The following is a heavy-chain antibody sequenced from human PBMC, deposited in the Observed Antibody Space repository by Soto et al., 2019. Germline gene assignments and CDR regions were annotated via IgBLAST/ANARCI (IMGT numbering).Heavy chain of an antibody. J-gene: IGHJ4*02. CDR3: AFGGVYAIGGYDY. D-gene: IGHD2-8*01. V-gene: IGHV4-59*08. CDR2: IYYSGST. CDR1: GGSISSYY. Sequence: QVQLRESGPGLVKPSETLSLTCTVSGGSISSYYWSWIRQPPGKGLEWIGYIYYSGSTNYNPSLKSRVTISVDTSKNQFSLKLSSVTAADTAVYYCAFGGVYAIGGYDYWGQGTLVTVSS.